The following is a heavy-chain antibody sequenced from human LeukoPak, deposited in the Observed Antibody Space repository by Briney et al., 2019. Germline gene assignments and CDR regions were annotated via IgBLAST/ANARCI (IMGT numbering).Heavy chain of an antibody. V-gene: IGHV4-59*01. CDR1: GGSISSYY. Sequence: PSETLSLTCTVSGGSISSYYWSWIRQPPGKGLEWIGYIYYSGSTNYNPSLKSRVTISVDTSKNQFSLKLSSVTAADTAVYYCARVVVATDYYGMDVWGQGITVTVSS. J-gene: IGHJ6*02. CDR3: ARVVVATDYYGMDV. D-gene: IGHD5-12*01. CDR2: IYYSGST.